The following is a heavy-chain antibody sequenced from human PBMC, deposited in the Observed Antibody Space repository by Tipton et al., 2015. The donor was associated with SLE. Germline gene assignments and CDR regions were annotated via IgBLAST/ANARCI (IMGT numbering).Heavy chain of an antibody. CDR1: GGSISGYY. CDR3: ARLGVRKTNLYWYFDL. CDR2: IYYSGNT. J-gene: IGHJ2*01. Sequence: TLSLTCTVSGGSISGYYWSWIRQPPGKGLEWIGYIYYSGNTNSNPSLKSRVTISLDTSKNQLSLKLTSVTAADTAVYYCARLGVRKTNLYWYFDLWGRGTLVTVSS. D-gene: IGHD1-26*01. V-gene: IGHV4-59*12.